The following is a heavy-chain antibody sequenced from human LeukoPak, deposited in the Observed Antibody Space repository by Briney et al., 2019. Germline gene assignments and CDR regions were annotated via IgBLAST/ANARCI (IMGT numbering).Heavy chain of an antibody. CDR3: ARGLNCSSTSCYLGYFDY. V-gene: IGHV3-21*01. CDR2: ISSSSSYI. D-gene: IGHD2-2*01. Sequence: GGSLRLSCAASGFTFSSYSMNWVRQAPGKGLEWVSSISSSSSYIYYADSVKGRFTISRDNAKNSLYLQMNSLRAEDTAMYYCARGLNCSSTSCYLGYFDYWGQGTLVTVSS. J-gene: IGHJ4*02. CDR1: GFTFSSYS.